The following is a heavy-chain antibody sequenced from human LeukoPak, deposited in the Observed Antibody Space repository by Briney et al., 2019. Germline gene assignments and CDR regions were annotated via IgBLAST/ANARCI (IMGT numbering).Heavy chain of an antibody. CDR2: ISYDGSNK. Sequence: RRSLRLSCAASGFTFSSYGMHWVRQAPGKGLEWVAVISYDGSNKYYADSVKGRFTISRDNSKNTLYLQMNSLRAEDTAVYYCAKDTAMVRGVLDYWGQGTLVTVSS. J-gene: IGHJ4*02. D-gene: IGHD3-10*01. CDR3: AKDTAMVRGVLDY. V-gene: IGHV3-30*18. CDR1: GFTFSSYG.